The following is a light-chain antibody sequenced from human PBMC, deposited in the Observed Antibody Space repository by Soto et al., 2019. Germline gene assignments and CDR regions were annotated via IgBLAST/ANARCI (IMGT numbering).Light chain of an antibody. Sequence: QSALTQPRSVSGSPGQSVTISCTGTSSDVGAYNAVSWYQQNPGKAPKFMIYDVTKRPSGVPDRFSGSKSGNTASLTISGLQDEDEADYYCFSYAGNYIYVLGTGTKFXVL. CDR1: SSDVGAYNA. CDR3: FSYAGNYIYV. J-gene: IGLJ1*01. CDR2: DVT. V-gene: IGLV2-11*01.